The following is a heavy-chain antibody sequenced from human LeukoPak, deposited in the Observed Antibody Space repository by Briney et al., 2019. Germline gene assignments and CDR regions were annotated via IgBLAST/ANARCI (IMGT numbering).Heavy chain of an antibody. J-gene: IGHJ4*02. Sequence: ASVKVSCKASGYTXTSYGISGVRQAPGQGLEWMGWISPYNGNTNYAQKLQGRVTMTTDTSTSTAYMELRSLISDDTAVYYCARDTYYYGSGSYYPIDYWGQGTLVTVSS. CDR2: ISPYNGNT. V-gene: IGHV1-18*01. D-gene: IGHD3-10*01. CDR3: ARDTYYYGSGSYYPIDY. CDR1: GYTXTSYG.